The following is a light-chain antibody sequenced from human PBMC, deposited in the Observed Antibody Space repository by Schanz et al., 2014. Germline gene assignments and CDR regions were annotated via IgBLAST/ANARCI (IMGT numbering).Light chain of an antibody. J-gene: IGKJ5*01. V-gene: IGKV3-11*01. Sequence: EIVLTQSPGTLSVSPGERATLSCRASQSVSSYLAWYQQKPGQPPRLLIYDASNRATGIPARFSGSGSGTDFTLTISSQEPEDFAVYYCQQRSNWPITFGQGTRLEIK. CDR3: QQRSNWPIT. CDR2: DAS. CDR1: QSVSSY.